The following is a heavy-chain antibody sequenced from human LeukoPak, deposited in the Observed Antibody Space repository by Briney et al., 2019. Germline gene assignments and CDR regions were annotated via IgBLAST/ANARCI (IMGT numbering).Heavy chain of an antibody. Sequence: ASVKVSCKASGYTFTSYYMHWVRQAPGQGLEWMAIINPSGGSTSYTQKFQGRVTMTRDTSTSTVYMELSSLRSEDTAVYYCARGWDCSGGSCYPNVDYWGQGTLVTVSS. CDR1: GYTFTSYY. CDR2: INPSGGST. D-gene: IGHD2-15*01. V-gene: IGHV1-46*01. CDR3: ARGWDCSGGSCYPNVDY. J-gene: IGHJ4*02.